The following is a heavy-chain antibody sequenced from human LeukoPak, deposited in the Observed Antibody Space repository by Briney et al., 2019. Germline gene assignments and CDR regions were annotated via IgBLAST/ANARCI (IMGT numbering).Heavy chain of an antibody. V-gene: IGHV3-30*04. Sequence: PGGSLRLSRVASGFTFSTYAIHWVRQAPGKGLEWVAVVSKDGNTKYYADSVKGRFTISRDNSKNTVYLQMNSLRAEDTSVYYCARGIQPPKYYGSGSDTFDIWGQGTMVTVSS. J-gene: IGHJ3*02. CDR1: GFTFSTYA. CDR2: VSKDGNTK. CDR3: ARGIQPPKYYGSGSDTFDI. D-gene: IGHD3-10*01.